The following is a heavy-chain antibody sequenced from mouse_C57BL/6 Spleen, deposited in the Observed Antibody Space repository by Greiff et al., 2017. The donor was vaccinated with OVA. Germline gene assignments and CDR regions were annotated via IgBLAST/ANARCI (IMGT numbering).Heavy chain of an antibody. D-gene: IGHD1-1*02. J-gene: IGHJ3*01. CDR3: TTYGLFAY. CDR1: GFNIKDDY. V-gene: IGHV14-4*01. CDR2: IDPENGDT. Sequence: VQLKESGAELVRPGASVKLSCTASGFNIKDDYMHWVKQRPEQGLEWIGWIDPENGDTEYASKFKGKATITADTASNTAYLQLSSLTSEDTAVYYCTTYGLFAYWGQGTLVTVSA.